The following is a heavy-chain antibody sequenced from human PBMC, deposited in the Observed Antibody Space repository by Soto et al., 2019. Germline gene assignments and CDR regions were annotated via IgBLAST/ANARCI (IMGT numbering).Heavy chain of an antibody. D-gene: IGHD6-13*01. Sequence: EVQLLESGGGLVQPGGSLRLSCAACGFTFSSYAMSWVRQAPGKGLEWVSAISGSGGSTYYADSVKGRFTISRDNSKNTLYLQMNSLRAEDTAVYYCAKDTIAAAGSPAEYFQHWGQGTLVTVSS. CDR1: GFTFSSYA. V-gene: IGHV3-23*01. CDR3: AKDTIAAAGSPAEYFQH. J-gene: IGHJ1*01. CDR2: ISGSGGST.